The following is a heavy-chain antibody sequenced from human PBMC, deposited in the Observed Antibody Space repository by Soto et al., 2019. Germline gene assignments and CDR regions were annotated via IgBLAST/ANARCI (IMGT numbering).Heavy chain of an antibody. J-gene: IGHJ5*02. Sequence: SETLSPTCGVYGGTFRGYYWRWIRQRPGQVIEGNRVLHNSGSTNYNPSLTSRVTISVDTSKNQFSLKLSSVTAADTAVYYCARGRNYDYVWGSYRYTVDAQTSYNWFDPWGQGTLVTV. CDR1: GGTFRGYY. D-gene: IGHD3-16*02. CDR3: ARGRNYDYVWGSYRYTVDAQTSYNWFDP. V-gene: IGHV4-34*01. CDR2: LHNSGST.